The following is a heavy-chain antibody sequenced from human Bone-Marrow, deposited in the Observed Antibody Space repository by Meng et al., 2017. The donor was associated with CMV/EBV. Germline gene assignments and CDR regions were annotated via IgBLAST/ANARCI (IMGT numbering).Heavy chain of an antibody. CDR1: GFTFSSYS. CDR3: ARDLDAPTYYDFWSGGPYFDY. Sequence: GGSLRLSCAASGFTFSSYSMNWVRQAPGKGLEWVSSISSSSSYIYYADSVKGRFTISRDNAKNSLYLQMNSLRAEDTAVYYCARDLDAPTYYDFWSGGPYFDYWGQGTLVTISS. J-gene: IGHJ4*02. D-gene: IGHD3-3*01. CDR2: ISSSSSYI. V-gene: IGHV3-21*01.